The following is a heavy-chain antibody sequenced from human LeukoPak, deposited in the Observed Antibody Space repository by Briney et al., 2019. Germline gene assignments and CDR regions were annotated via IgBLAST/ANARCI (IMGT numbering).Heavy chain of an antibody. CDR1: GGSISSSSYY. V-gene: IGHV4-39*07. J-gene: IGHJ5*02. Sequence: PSETLSLTCTVSGGSISSSSYYWGWIRQPPGKGLEWIGSIYYSGSTYYNPSLKSRVTISVDTSKNQFSLKLSSVTAADTAVYYCARIVVVVAATSYWFDPWGQGTLVTVSS. CDR3: ARIVVVVAATSYWFDP. D-gene: IGHD2-15*01. CDR2: IYYSGST.